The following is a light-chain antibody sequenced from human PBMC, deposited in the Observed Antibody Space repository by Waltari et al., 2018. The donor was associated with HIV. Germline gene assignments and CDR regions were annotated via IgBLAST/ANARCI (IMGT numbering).Light chain of an antibody. CDR1: SSNIGSNP. CDR3: AAWDDSLHGYV. J-gene: IGLJ1*01. V-gene: IGLV1-44*01. Sequence: QSVLTQPPSASGTPGQRVTISCSGSSSNIGSNPINWYRQLPGTAPKLLIYSNNQWPSGVPDRFSGSKSGTSASLAISGRQSEDEADYYCAAWDDSLHGYVFGTGTKVTVV. CDR2: SNN.